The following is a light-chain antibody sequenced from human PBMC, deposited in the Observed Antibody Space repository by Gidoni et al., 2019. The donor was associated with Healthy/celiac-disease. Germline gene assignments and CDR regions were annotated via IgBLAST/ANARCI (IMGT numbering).Light chain of an antibody. Sequence: QSLLTQPPSVSGAPGHRVTISCTGSSSNIGAGYDVHWYQQLPRTAPKLLIYGNSNRPSGVPDRFSGSKSGTSASLAITGLQAEDEADYYCQSYDSSLSGSKVFGGGTKLTVL. CDR3: QSYDSSLSGSKV. CDR1: SSNIGAGYD. V-gene: IGLV1-40*01. J-gene: IGLJ2*01. CDR2: GNS.